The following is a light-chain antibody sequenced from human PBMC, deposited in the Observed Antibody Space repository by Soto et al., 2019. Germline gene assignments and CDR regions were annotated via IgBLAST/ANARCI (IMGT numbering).Light chain of an antibody. V-gene: IGLV2-11*01. CDR3: QAYDYSLTAFV. J-gene: IGLJ3*02. CDR1: SSDVGTYNY. CDR2: DVS. Sequence: QSALTQPRSVSGPPGQSVSISCSGTSSDVGTYNYVSWYQQHPGKAPKLMIYDVSKRPSGVPDRFSGSKSGNTASLAITGLQAEDEADYYCQAYDYSLTAFVFGGGTKLTVL.